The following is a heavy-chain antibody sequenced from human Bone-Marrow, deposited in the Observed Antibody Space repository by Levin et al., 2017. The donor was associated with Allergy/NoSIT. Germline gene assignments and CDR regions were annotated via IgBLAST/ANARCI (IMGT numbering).Heavy chain of an antibody. CDR1: GFTFSDHG. D-gene: IGHD3-10*01. Sequence: PGGSLRLSCAASGFTFSDHGMHWVRQAPGKGLEWVAGVWFDGSNTYYANSVKGRFTISRDNSKNTLYLQMNNLRAEDTAVYYCAKDGSQTRAWLDYFDYWGQGTLVTVSS. J-gene: IGHJ4*02. CDR3: AKDGSQTRAWLDYFDY. CDR2: VWFDGSNT. V-gene: IGHV3-33*06.